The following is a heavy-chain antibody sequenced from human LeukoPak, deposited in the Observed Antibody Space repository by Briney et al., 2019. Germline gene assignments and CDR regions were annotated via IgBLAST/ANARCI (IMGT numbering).Heavy chain of an antibody. CDR1: GFTFSSYA. V-gene: IGHV3-64D*06. J-gene: IGHJ4*02. CDR3: VRSSGYELFDY. CDR2: ISSNGGST. D-gene: IGHD5-12*01. Sequence: GGSLRLSCSASGFTFSSYAMRWVRQAPGKGLEYVSAISSNGGSTYYADSVKGRFTISRDNSKNTLYLQMSSLRAEDTAVYYCVRSSGYELFDYWGQGTLVTVSS.